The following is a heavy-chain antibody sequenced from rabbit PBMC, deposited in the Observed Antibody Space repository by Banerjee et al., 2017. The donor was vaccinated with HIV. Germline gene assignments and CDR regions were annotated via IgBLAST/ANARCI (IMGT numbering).Heavy chain of an antibody. CDR2: MYSGYGYT. CDR3: ARGSSSSSVYYNL. J-gene: IGHJ4*01. D-gene: IGHD1-1*01. Sequence: QEQLVESGGGLVQPGASLTLTCTASGFSLSNNYVMCWVRQAPGKGLEWIACMYSGYGYTDYANWAKGRFTISKTSSTTVTLQMTSLTVADTATYFCARGSSSSSVYYNLWGPGTLVTVS. V-gene: IGHV1S45*01. CDR1: GFSLSNNYV.